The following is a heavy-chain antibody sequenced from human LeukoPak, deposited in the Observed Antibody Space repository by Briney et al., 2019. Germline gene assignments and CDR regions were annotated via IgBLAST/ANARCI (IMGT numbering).Heavy chain of an antibody. D-gene: IGHD6-13*01. Sequence: GGSLRLSCAASGFTFSSYSMNWVRQAPGKGLEWVSSISSSSSYIYYADSVKGRFTISRDNAKNSLYLQMNSLRAEDTAVYYCARYSFVGYSSSWYYFDYWGQGTLVTVSS. CDR1: GFTFSSYS. CDR3: ARYSFVGYSSSWYYFDY. V-gene: IGHV3-21*01. CDR2: ISSSSSYI. J-gene: IGHJ4*02.